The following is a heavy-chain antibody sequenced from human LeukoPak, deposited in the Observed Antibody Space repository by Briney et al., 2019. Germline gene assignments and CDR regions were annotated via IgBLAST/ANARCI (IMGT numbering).Heavy chain of an antibody. D-gene: IGHD6-13*01. J-gene: IGHJ4*02. CDR3: AKRDSAGSGTGKYYFDY. CDR1: GFTFSGYG. CDR2: IQYNGNNK. V-gene: IGHV3-30*02. Sequence: GGSLRLSCAASGFTFSGYGMHWVRQAPGKGLEWVAFIQYNGNNKYYANSVKGRFTLSRDNSENTLYLQMNSLRAEDTAVYYCAKRDSAGSGTGKYYFDYWGQGTLVTVSS.